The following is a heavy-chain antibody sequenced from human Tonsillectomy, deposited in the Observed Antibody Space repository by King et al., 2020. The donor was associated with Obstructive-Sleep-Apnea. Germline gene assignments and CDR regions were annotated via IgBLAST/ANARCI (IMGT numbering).Heavy chain of an antibody. Sequence: HVQLQESGPGLVKPSETLSLTCAVSGYSISTGYYWGWIRQTPGKGLEWIGSICHTGNTYYNPSLKSRVTISVDTSRNHFSLKLSSVTAADTAVYYCAKDYGDLTGLDPWGQGTLVTVSS. CDR2: ICHTGNT. J-gene: IGHJ5*02. CDR1: GYSISTGYY. D-gene: IGHD4-17*01. CDR3: AKDYGDLTGLDP. V-gene: IGHV4-38-2*02.